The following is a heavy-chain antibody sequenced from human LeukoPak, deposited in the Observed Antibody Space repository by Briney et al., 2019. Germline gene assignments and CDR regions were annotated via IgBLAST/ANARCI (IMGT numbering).Heavy chain of an antibody. CDR3: ARGSSGWYYFDY. CDR2: IYTSGSP. V-gene: IGHV4-4*07. J-gene: IGHJ4*02. D-gene: IGHD6-19*01. Sequence: SETLSLTCTVSGRSINSYYWSWIRQPAGRGLEWIGRIYTSGSPNYNPSLRSRVPISVDKSKNQFSLKLSSVTAADTAVYYCARGSSGWYYFDYWGQGTLVTVSS. CDR1: GRSINSYY.